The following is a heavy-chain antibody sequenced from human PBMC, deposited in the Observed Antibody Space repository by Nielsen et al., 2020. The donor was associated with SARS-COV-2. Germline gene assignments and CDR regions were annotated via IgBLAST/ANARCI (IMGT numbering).Heavy chain of an antibody. J-gene: IGHJ3*01. CDR3: ARGVLVPTGALDLLLKNVYPAFDV. CDR2: INTNTGNP. D-gene: IGHD2-8*02. CDR1: GYTFTSYA. V-gene: IGHV7-4-1*02. Sequence: ASVKVSCKASGYTFTSYAMNWVRQAPGQGLEWMGWINTNTGNPTYAQGFTGRFVFSLDTSVNTAYLQISSLKAEDTAVYYCARGVLVPTGALDLLLKNVYPAFDVWGQGTALTVSS.